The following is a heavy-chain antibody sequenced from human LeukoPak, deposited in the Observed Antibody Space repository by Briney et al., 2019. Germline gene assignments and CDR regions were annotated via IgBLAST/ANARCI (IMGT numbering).Heavy chain of an antibody. CDR1: GYSISSGYY. Sequence: SETLSLTCTVSGYSISSGYYWGWIRQRPGKGLEWIGSIYHSGSTYYNPSLKSRVTISVDTSKNQFSLKLSSVTAADTAVYYCARITMVRGNDYWGQGTLVTVSS. CDR3: ARITMVRGNDY. V-gene: IGHV4-38-2*02. CDR2: IYHSGST. D-gene: IGHD3-10*01. J-gene: IGHJ4*02.